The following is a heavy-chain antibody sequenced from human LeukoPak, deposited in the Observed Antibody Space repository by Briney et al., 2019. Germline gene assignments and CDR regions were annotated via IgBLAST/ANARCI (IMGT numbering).Heavy chain of an antibody. Sequence: SETLSLTCAVYGGSFSGYYWSWIRQPPGKGLEWIGEINHSGSTNYNPSLKSRVTISVDTSKNQFSLKLSSVTAADTAVYYCARDSFRYNYGSGSYYKVWGQGTLVTVSS. D-gene: IGHD3-10*01. CDR3: ARDSFRYNYGSGSYYKV. V-gene: IGHV4-34*01. CDR2: INHSGST. CDR1: GGSFSGYY. J-gene: IGHJ4*02.